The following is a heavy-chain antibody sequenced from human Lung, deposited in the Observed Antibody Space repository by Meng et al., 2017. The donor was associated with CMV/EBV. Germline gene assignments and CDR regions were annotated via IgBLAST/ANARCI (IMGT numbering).Heavy chain of an antibody. J-gene: IGHJ6*02. Sequence: SXAASGFTFSSYEMNWVRQAPGKGLEWVSYISSNGSTIYYADSVKGRFTISRDNAKNSLYLQMNSLRAEDTAVYYCARDPLWFGVNYYYGMDVWXQGTTVTVSS. V-gene: IGHV3-48*03. CDR2: ISSNGSTI. D-gene: IGHD3-10*01. CDR3: ARDPLWFGVNYYYGMDV. CDR1: GFTFSSYE.